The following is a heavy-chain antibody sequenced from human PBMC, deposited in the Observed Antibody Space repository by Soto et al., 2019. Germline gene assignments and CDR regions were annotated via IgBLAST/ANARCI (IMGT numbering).Heavy chain of an antibody. CDR2: THHSGGT. Sequence: QLQLQESGSGLVKPSQTLSLTCVVSGDSISSGGYSWNWIRQPPGKGLEWIGHTHHSGGTLYNPSLDSRVTISVDKSKNQFSLRLTSVTAADTAVYYCARDSLSGYYFDYWGQGTLVTVSS. CDR3: ARDSLSGYYFDY. V-gene: IGHV4-30-2*01. J-gene: IGHJ4*02. D-gene: IGHD3-22*01. CDR1: GDSISSGGYS.